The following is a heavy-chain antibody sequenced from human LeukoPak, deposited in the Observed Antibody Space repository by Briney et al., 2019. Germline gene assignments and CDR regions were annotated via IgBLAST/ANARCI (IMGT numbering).Heavy chain of an antibody. J-gene: IGHJ4*02. Sequence: GGSLRLSCAASGFTFSSYGMHWVRQAPGKGLEWVAFIRFDGSNKYYADSVKGRFTISRDNSKNTLYLQMNSLRAEDTAVYYCAKDYEEYQLLPPTFDYWGQGTLVTVSS. V-gene: IGHV3-30*02. D-gene: IGHD2-2*01. CDR3: AKDYEEYQLLPPTFDY. CDR2: IRFDGSNK. CDR1: GFTFSSYG.